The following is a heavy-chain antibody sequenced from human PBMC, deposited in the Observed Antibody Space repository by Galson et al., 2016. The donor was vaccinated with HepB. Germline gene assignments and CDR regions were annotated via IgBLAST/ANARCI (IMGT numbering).Heavy chain of an antibody. V-gene: IGHV3-21*01. CDR3: VKSTVRHLRYSGMDV. D-gene: IGHD4-11*01. J-gene: IGHJ6*02. Sequence: SLRLSCAASGFIFSDYSMSWVRQAPGKGLEWVSSTGTGSTYKYYADSVKGRFTISRDDAQNSLFLQMNSLGVEDTAVYYCVKSTVRHLRYSGMDVWGQGTTVTVSS. CDR2: TGTGSTYK. CDR1: GFIFSDYS.